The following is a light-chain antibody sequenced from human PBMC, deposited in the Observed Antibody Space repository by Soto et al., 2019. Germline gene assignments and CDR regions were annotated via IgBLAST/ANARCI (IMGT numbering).Light chain of an antibody. CDR2: GAS. Sequence: EIVLTQSPGTLSLSPGESATLSCRASQSVTANFLAWYHQKPGQAPRLLIYGASIRATGTPDSFSDSGSGTDFTLTISRLEPEDFATYYCQQYATSPWTFGQGTKVEIK. V-gene: IGKV3-20*01. CDR1: QSVTANF. J-gene: IGKJ1*01. CDR3: QQYATSPWT.